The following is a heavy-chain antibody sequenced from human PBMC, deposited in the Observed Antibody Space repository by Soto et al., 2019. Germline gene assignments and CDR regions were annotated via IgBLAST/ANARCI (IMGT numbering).Heavy chain of an antibody. CDR1: GGSISSSSYY. CDR2: ISGSGDST. CDR3: AKGINSYYYDSTGYYIY. Sequence: PSETLSLTCTVSGGSISSSSYYWGWIRQPPGKGLEWVSTISGSGDSTYYADSVKGRFTISRDISESTLYLQMNSLRAEDTAVYYCAKGINSYYYDSTGYYIYWGRGILVTVSS. V-gene: IGHV3-23*01. J-gene: IGHJ4*02. D-gene: IGHD3-22*01.